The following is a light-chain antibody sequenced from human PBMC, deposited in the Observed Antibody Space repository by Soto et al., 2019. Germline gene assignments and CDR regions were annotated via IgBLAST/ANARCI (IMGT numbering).Light chain of an antibody. CDR2: SNY. V-gene: IGLV1-44*01. J-gene: IGLJ2*01. Sequence: QAVVTQPPSASGTPGQGVTISCSGSSSNIGSNTVNGYQHLPGTAPKLLIFSNYQRPSGVPDRFSGSKSGTSASLAISRLQSEDEADYFCAAWDDSLHGPVFGGGTKVTVL. CDR1: SSNIGSNT. CDR3: AAWDDSLHGPV.